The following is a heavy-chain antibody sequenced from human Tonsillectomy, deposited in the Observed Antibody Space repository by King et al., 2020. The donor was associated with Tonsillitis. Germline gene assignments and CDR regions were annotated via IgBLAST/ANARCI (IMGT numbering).Heavy chain of an antibody. CDR3: ARETFYFDSSDYYAEGFFDY. CDR1: GFTFSNYN. J-gene: IGHJ4*02. V-gene: IGHV3-48*04. CDR2: ISSGTSTI. Sequence: QLVQSGGGWVQPGGSLRLSCAASGFTFSNYNMNWVRQAPGKGLEWISYISSGTSTIYYADSVKGRFTISRDNVKDSLYLQMNSLRAEDTAVYYCARETFYFDSSDYYAEGFFDYWGQGILVTVSS. D-gene: IGHD3-22*01.